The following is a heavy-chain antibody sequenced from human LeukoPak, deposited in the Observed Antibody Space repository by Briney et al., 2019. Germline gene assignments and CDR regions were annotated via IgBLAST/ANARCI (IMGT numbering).Heavy chain of an antibody. CDR2: MNPNSGNT. J-gene: IGHJ4*02. CDR3: ARGPLWNPFDY. D-gene: IGHD1-1*01. V-gene: IGHV1-8*03. Sequence: ASVKVSCKASGYTFTSYDINWVRQATGQGLEWMGWMNPNSGNTGYAQKFQGRVTITRNTSISTAYTELSSLRSEDTAVYYCARGPLWNPFDYWGQGTLVTVSS. CDR1: GYTFTSYD.